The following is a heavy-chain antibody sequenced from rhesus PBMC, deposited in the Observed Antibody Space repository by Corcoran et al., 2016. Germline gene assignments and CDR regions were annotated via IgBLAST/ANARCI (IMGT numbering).Heavy chain of an antibody. Sequence: QVQLQESGPGLVKPSETLSLTCAVSGGSISDYYYWNWIRQHPGTGLEWIGNRYGKCAGPYYSPSLRCRVTMSKAPYKVQFFLKLSSGTAADAAVYYCARDTGDGSSTNSLDVWGRGVLVTVSS. J-gene: IGHJ5-2*02. CDR2: RYGKCAGP. CDR3: ARDTGDGSSTNSLDV. CDR1: GGSISDYYY. V-gene: IGHV4S9*01. D-gene: IGHD4-29*01.